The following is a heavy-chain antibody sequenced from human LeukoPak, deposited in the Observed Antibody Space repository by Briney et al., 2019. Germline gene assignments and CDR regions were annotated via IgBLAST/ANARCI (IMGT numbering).Heavy chain of an antibody. J-gene: IGHJ6*02. CDR3: ARQRTAPPIYEYYGMDV. CDR2: IYYSGST. CDR1: GGSISSYY. V-gene: IGHV4-59*08. D-gene: IGHD3-9*01. Sequence: PSETLSLTCTVSGGSISSYYWSWIRQPPGKGLEWIGYIYYSGSTNYNPSLKSRVTISVDTSKTHFSLRLSSATAADTAMYYCARQRTAPPIYEYYGMDVWGQGTTVTVSS.